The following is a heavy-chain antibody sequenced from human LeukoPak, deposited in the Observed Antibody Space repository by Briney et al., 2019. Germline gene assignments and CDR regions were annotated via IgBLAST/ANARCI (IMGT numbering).Heavy chain of an antibody. J-gene: IGHJ4*02. CDR1: GITVSSDY. Sequence: GGSLRLSCAGSGITVSSDYMSWVRQAPGKGLEWIGRIMSNPAGGTSDYGAAVKGRFTISRDDSRNILYLQLTNVRADDTAVYYCTTLAYDVHYWGRGTLVTVSS. CDR2: IMSNPAGGTS. V-gene: IGHV3-15*01. CDR3: TTLAYDVHY. D-gene: IGHD3-3*01.